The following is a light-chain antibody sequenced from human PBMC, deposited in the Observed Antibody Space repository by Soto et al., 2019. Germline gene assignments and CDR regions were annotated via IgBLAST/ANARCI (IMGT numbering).Light chain of an antibody. J-gene: IGKJ1*01. CDR1: QSVDTTF. CDR3: QQYMSSVT. Sequence: EIVLTQSPGSLSLSPGQRATLSCRASQSVDTTFFAWYQKKPGQAPRLLIQGASKRATGIPDWFSGSGSGTDFTLIISRLEPEDFAVYYCQQYMSSVTFGQGTKVEIK. CDR2: GAS. V-gene: IGKV3-20*01.